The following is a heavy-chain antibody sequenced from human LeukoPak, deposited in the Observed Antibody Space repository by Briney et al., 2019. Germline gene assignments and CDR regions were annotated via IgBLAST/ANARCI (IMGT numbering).Heavy chain of an antibody. D-gene: IGHD3-16*02. CDR3: ARVMAARSFYFDH. V-gene: IGHV3-7*01. Sequence: PGGSLRLSCAASLFTFGTYWMSWVCQAPGKGLECVANINQDGSERYLADSLKGRFTVSRDNAKKSLYLEIESLRAGDTAVYYCARVMAARSFYFDHWGQGTLVTVSS. CDR2: INQDGSER. J-gene: IGHJ4*02. CDR1: LFTFGTYW.